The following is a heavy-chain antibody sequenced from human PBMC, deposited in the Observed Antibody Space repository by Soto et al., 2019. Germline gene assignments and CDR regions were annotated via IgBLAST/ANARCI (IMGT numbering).Heavy chain of an antibody. Sequence: EVQLVESGGGLVQPGGSLRLSCAASGFTFSSYWMHWVRQAPGKGLVWVSRINSDGSSTFYADSVKGRFTIYRDNAKNTLYLQINSLRADDTAVYYFASCLLTPFDYWGQGTLVTVSS. J-gene: IGHJ4*02. CDR2: INSDGSST. CDR3: ASCLLTPFDY. CDR1: GFTFSSYW. V-gene: IGHV3-74*01. D-gene: IGHD7-27*01.